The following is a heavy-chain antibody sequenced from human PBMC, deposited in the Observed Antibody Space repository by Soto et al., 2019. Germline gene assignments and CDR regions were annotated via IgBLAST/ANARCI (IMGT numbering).Heavy chain of an antibody. CDR2: INPNSGGT. Sequence: QVQLVQSGAEVKKPGASVKVSCKASGYTFTGYYMHWVRQAPGQGLEWMGWINPNSGGTNYAQKFQGWVTMTSDTSISTAYMELSRLRSDDTGVYYCARAGGTVTKKRGYYYMDVWGKGTTVTVSS. J-gene: IGHJ6*03. V-gene: IGHV1-2*04. CDR1: GYTFTGYY. D-gene: IGHD4-17*01. CDR3: ARAGGTVTKKRGYYYMDV.